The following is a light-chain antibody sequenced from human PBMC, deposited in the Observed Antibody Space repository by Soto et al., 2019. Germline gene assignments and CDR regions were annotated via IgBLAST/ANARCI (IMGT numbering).Light chain of an antibody. CDR2: GAS. V-gene: IGKV3-15*01. CDR3: QQYGGSPRT. CDR1: QSVSNN. J-gene: IGKJ1*01. Sequence: EIVMTQSPATLSVSPGERGTLSCRASQSVSNNLAWYQQKPGQAPRLLIYGASTRATGIPARFSGSGSGTEFTLTISSLQSEDFAVYYCQQYGGSPRTFGQGTKVDIK.